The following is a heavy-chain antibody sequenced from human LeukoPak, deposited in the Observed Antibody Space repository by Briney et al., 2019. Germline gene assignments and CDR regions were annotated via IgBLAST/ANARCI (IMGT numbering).Heavy chain of an antibody. D-gene: IGHD6-19*01. CDR3: ARVRSSGWLKPFTDV. CDR2: TYHSGST. CDR1: GYSISSGYY. J-gene: IGHJ6*04. V-gene: IGHV4-38-2*02. Sequence: PSETLSLTCTVSGYSISSGYYWGWIRQPPGKGLEWIGSTYHSGSTYYNPSLKSRVTISVDTSKNQFSLKLSSVTAADTAVYYCARVRSSGWLKPFTDVWGKGTTVTISS.